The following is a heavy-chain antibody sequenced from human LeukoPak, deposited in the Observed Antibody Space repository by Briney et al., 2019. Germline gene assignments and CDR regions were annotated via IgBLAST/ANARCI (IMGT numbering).Heavy chain of an antibody. CDR3: ARAGAQWLRFFDH. CDR1: GFTFSNYW. CDR2: INTDGSST. J-gene: IGHJ4*02. D-gene: IGHD5-12*01. Sequence: PGGSLRLSCAASGFTFSNYWMHWVRQAPGKGLVWVSRINTDGSSTDYADSVKGRFTISRDNSKNTLYLQMNSLRAEDTAVYYCARAGAQWLRFFDHWGQGTLVTVSS. V-gene: IGHV3-74*01.